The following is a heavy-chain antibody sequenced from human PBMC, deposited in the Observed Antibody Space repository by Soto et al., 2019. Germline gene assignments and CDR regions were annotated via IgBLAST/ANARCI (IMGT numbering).Heavy chain of an antibody. CDR3: VRDHDLYVRHFRN. J-gene: IGHJ1*01. D-gene: IGHD1-1*01. CDR1: GFIFSTSL. Sequence: EVQLVESGGVLVQPGGSLRLSCAASGFIFSTSLMTWVRQAPGKGLEWVANIKDDGSEIYYVASVRGRFTISRDNARSTLYLQMNNLRAEDTAHYYCVRDHDLYVRHFRNWGQGTLVTVSS. CDR2: IKDDGSEI. V-gene: IGHV3-7*01.